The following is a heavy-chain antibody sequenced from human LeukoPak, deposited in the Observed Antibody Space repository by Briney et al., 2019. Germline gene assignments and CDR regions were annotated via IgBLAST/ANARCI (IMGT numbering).Heavy chain of an antibody. J-gene: IGHJ4*02. CDR2: IKQDGSEK. D-gene: IGHD3-22*01. CDR1: GFTFSSYW. V-gene: IGHV3-7*03. CDR3: ARVGRDYYDSSGYSHYFDY. Sequence: GGSLRLSCAASGFTFSSYWMSWVRQAPGKGLEWVANIKQDGSEKYYVDSVKGRLTISRDNAKNSLYLQMNSLRAEGTAVYYCARVGRDYYDSSGYSHYFDYWGQGTLVTVSS.